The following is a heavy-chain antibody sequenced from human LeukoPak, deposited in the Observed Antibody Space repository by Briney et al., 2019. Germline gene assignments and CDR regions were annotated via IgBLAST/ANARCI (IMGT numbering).Heavy chain of an antibody. J-gene: IGHJ5*02. D-gene: IGHD3-9*01. CDR1: GYTFTSYG. CDR2: ISAYNGNT. CDR3: ARHDFDYDILTGTSNWFDP. Sequence: ASVKVSCKASGYTFTSYGISWVRQAPGQGLEWMGWISAYNGNTNYAQKLQGRVTMTTDTSTSTAYTELRSLRSDDTAVYYCARHDFDYDILTGTSNWFDPWGQGTLVTVSS. V-gene: IGHV1-18*01.